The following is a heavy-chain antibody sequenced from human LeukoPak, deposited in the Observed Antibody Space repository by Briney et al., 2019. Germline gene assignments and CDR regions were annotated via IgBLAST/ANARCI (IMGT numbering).Heavy chain of an antibody. Sequence: GGSLRLSCAASGFTFSSYGMHWVRQAPGKGLEWVAFIRYDGSKKYYADSVKGRFTISRDNSRNAVFLQMISPRDDDTAIYYCAKIERWLVHGFDLWGRGTLVTVSS. CDR3: AKIERWLVHGFDL. V-gene: IGHV3-30*02. D-gene: IGHD6-19*01. CDR2: IRYDGSKK. J-gene: IGHJ2*01. CDR1: GFTFSSYG.